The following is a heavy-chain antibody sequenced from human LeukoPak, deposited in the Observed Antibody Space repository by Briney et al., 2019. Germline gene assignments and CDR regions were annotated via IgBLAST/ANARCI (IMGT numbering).Heavy chain of an antibody. CDR2: INSDGSST. J-gene: IGHJ4*02. CDR3: ASLPTPQGIDY. V-gene: IGHV3-74*01. Sequence: PGGSLRLSCVGSGFTFSTYWMHWVRQAPGKGLVWVSRINSDGSSTSYADSVKGRFTISRDNAKNTLYLQMNSLRAEDTAVYYCASLPTPQGIDYWGQGTLVTVSS. CDR1: GFTFSTYW. D-gene: IGHD4-17*01.